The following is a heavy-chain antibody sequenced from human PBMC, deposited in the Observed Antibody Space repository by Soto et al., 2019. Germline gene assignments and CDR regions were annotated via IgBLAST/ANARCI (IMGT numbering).Heavy chain of an antibody. V-gene: IGHV3-23*01. CDR2: ISGSGDRT. D-gene: IGHD3-22*01. Sequence: TPWKGLEWVSGISGSGDRTYYADSVRGRFTISKDNSKNTLYLQMNSLRDEDTAIYFCAKDEYYYDISGSPAWGQGTLVTVSS. CDR3: AKDEYYYDISGSPA. J-gene: IGHJ5*02.